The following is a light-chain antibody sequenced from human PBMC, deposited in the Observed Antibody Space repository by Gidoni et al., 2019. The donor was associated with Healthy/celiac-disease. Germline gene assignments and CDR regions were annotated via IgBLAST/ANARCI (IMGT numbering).Light chain of an antibody. Sequence: DIQMTQSPSSLSASVGERVTITCQASQDISNYLNWYQQKPGKAPKLLIYDASNWETGVPSRFSGSGSGTDFTFTISSLQPEDIATYYCQQYDNLPRYTFGQGTKLEIK. CDR3: QQYDNLPRYT. V-gene: IGKV1-33*01. CDR2: DAS. CDR1: QDISNY. J-gene: IGKJ2*01.